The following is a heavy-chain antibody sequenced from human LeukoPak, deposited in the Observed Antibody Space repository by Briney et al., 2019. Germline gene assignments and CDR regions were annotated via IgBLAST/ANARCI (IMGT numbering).Heavy chain of an antibody. CDR2: ISSSSNYI. CDR3: ARCGGGNPRWFDP. Sequence: GGSLRLSCAASGFTFSSYSMNWVRQAPGKGLEWVSSISSSSNYIYYADSVKGRFTISRDNAKNSLYLQMNSLRAEDTAVYYCARCGGGNPRWFDPWGQGTLVTVSS. J-gene: IGHJ5*02. CDR1: GFTFSSYS. V-gene: IGHV3-21*01. D-gene: IGHD4-23*01.